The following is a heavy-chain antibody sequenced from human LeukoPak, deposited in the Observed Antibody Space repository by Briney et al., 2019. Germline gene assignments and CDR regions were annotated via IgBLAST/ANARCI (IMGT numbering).Heavy chain of an antibody. CDR1: GYTFTGSY. CDR3: ARDRWGSGYDPSYFDY. V-gene: IGHV1-2*02. J-gene: IGHJ4*02. Sequence: ASVKVSCKASGYTFTGSYMHWVRQAPGQGLEWMGWINPNSGGTNYAQKFQGRVTMTRDTSISTAYMELSRLRSDDTAVYYCARDRWGSGYDPSYFDYWGQGTLVTVSS. D-gene: IGHD5-12*01. CDR2: INPNSGGT.